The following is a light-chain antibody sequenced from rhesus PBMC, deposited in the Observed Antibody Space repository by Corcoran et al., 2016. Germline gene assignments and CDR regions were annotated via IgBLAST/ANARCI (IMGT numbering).Light chain of an antibody. CDR3: SSYAGGNTFI. CDR1: SSDIGGYNY. V-gene: IGLV2-32*02. CDR2: EVS. Sequence: QAALTQPRSVSGSPGQSVTISCTGTSSDIGGYNYVSWYQQHPGTVPKLMIFEVSKRPSGVSDRFSGSKSGNTASLTISGLQAEDEADYYGSSYAGGNTFIFATGTRLTVL. J-gene: IGLJ1*01.